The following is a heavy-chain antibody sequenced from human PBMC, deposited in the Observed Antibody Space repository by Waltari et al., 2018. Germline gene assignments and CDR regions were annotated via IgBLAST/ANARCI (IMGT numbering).Heavy chain of an antibody. CDR2: ICGSGGST. Sequence: EVQLLESGGGLVQPGGSLRLSCAASGFTFSSYAMSWVRQAPGKGLEWVSAICGSGGSTYYADAVKGRFTISRDNSKNTLYLQMNSLRAEDTAVYYCAKDRIVVVTPLSAFDIWGQGTMVTVSS. J-gene: IGHJ3*02. CDR3: AKDRIVVVTPLSAFDI. V-gene: IGHV3-23*01. CDR1: GFTFSSYA. D-gene: IGHD2-21*02.